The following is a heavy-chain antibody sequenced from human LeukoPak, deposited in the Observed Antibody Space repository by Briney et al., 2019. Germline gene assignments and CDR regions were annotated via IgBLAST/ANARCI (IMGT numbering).Heavy chain of an antibody. CDR2: INPNSGGT. Sequence: RASVKVSCKASGYTFSTYGISWVRQAPGQGLEWMGWINPNSGGTNYAQKFQGRVTMTRDTSISTAYMELSRLRSDDTAVYYCARGTHDYGNYWGQGTLVTVSS. D-gene: IGHD4-17*01. CDR3: ARGTHDYGNY. J-gene: IGHJ4*02. CDR1: GYTFSTYG. V-gene: IGHV1-2*02.